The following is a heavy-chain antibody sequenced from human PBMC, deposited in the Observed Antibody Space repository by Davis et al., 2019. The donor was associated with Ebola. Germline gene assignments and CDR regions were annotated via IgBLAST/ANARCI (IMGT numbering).Heavy chain of an antibody. D-gene: IGHD6-19*01. J-gene: IGHJ4*02. CDR2: INHSGST. V-gene: IGHV4-34*01. Sequence: SETLSLTCAVYGGSFSGYYWSWIRQPPGKGLEWIGEINHSGSTNYNPSLKSRVTISVDTSKNQFSLKLSSVSAAETAVYSCARGRQGLVPYFDYWGQGTLVTVSS. CDR3: ARGRQGLVPYFDY. CDR1: GGSFSGYY.